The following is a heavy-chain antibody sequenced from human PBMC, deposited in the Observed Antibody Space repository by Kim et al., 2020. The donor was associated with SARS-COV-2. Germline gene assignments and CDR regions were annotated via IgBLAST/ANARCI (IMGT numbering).Heavy chain of an antibody. V-gene: IGHV4-61*01. J-gene: IGHJ3*02. D-gene: IGHD6-13*01. CDR1: GGSVSSGSYY. CDR2: IYYSGST. Sequence: SETLSLTCTVSGGSVSSGSYYWSWIRQPPGKGLEWIGYIYYSGSTNYNPSLKSRVTISVDTSKNQFSLKLSSVTAADTAVYYCARDRSFIAAAGITVDAFDIWGQGTMVTFSS. CDR3: ARDRSFIAAAGITVDAFDI.